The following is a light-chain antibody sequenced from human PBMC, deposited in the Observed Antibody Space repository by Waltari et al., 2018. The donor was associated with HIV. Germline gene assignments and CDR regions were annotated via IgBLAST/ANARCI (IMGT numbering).Light chain of an antibody. CDR3: QHYDNWPPWT. CDR1: HSVGNS. V-gene: IGKV3-15*01. J-gene: IGKJ1*01. CDR2: GAY. Sequence: EIVLTQSPGSLSVSPGERATLSCRASHSVGNSLAWSHLKPGQAPRRLIYGAYTRAAGIPPRFSGSGSGTQFTLTISRLQSEDFAVYYCQHYDNWPPWTFGQGTKVEIK.